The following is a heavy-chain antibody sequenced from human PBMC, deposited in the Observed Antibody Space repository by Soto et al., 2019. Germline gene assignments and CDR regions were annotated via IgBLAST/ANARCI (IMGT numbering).Heavy chain of an antibody. Sequence: PSETLSLTCTVSGGSLRGYYWSWIRQPPGKGLEWIGYVYHSGSTNYNPSLKSRVTISVDTSKNQFSMKLSSVTAAETAVYYCARGSGWYLYWGQGTLVTVSS. CDR1: GGSLRGYY. CDR3: ARGSGWYLY. V-gene: IGHV4-59*01. J-gene: IGHJ4*02. D-gene: IGHD6-19*01. CDR2: VYHSGST.